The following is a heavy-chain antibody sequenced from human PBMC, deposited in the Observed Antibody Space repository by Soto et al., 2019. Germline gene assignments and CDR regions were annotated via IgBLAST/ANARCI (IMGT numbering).Heavy chain of an antibody. V-gene: IGHV3-30*18. D-gene: IGHD1-1*01. Sequence: GGSLRLSCAASGFTFSNYAMHWVRQAPGKGLEWVALTSYDGNNEYYTDSVKGRFTISRDNSKNTLFLQMNSLRPEDTAVYYCAKDKGVFNWTTSYFDYWGQGALVTVSS. J-gene: IGHJ4*02. CDR3: AKDKGVFNWTTSYFDY. CDR1: GFTFSNYA. CDR2: TSYDGNNE.